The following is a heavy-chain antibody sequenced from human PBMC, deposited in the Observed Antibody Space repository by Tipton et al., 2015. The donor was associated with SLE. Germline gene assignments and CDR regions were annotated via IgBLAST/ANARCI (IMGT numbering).Heavy chain of an antibody. CDR3: ATAAGINPDY. V-gene: IGHV4-34*01. CDR2: INHSGST. Sequence: TLSLTCAVYGGSFSGYYWSWIRQPPGKGLEWIGEINHSGSTNYNPSLKSRVTISVDTSKNQFSLKLSSVTAADTAVYYCATAAGINPDYWGQGTLVTVSS. J-gene: IGHJ4*02. CDR1: GGSFSGYY. D-gene: IGHD3-3*02.